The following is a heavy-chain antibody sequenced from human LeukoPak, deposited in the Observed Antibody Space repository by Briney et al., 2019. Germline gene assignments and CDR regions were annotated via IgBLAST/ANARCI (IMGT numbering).Heavy chain of an antibody. Sequence: PGGSLPLSLASSLFNYFDDYTMQCLRAPGKGLEWFGRIKSKTDDGTTDYAAPVNGRFTISRDDSKNTMYLQMNSLKTEYAAVYYCTTARSRGPGDYWGQGTLVTVSS. J-gene: IGHJ4*02. CDR2: IKSKTDDGTT. CDR3: TTARSRGPGDY. V-gene: IGHV3-15*01. CDR1: LFNYFDDY. D-gene: IGHD3-10*01.